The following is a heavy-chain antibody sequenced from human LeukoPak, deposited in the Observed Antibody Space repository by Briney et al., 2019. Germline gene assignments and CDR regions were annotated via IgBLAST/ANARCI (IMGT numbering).Heavy chain of an antibody. D-gene: IGHD4-17*01. CDR1: GDSFSSHY. CDR2: ISYIGST. CDR3: AREGGYGDFSFDY. J-gene: IGHJ4*02. Sequence: SETLSLTCAVSGDSFSSHYWTWIRQPPGKGLEWIGYISYIGSTNYNPSLKSRVTISIDTSKNQFSLKLSSVTAADTAVYYCAREGGYGDFSFDYWGQGTLVTVSS. V-gene: IGHV4-59*11.